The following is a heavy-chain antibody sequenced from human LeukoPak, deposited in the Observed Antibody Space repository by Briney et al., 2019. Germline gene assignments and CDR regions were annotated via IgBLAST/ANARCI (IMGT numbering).Heavy chain of an antibody. V-gene: IGHV3-9*03. D-gene: IGHD1-26*01. CDR1: GFNFDDYA. CDR2: ISWNSGSI. J-gene: IGHJ4*02. Sequence: GRSLRLSCAASGFNFDDYAMHWVRQAPGKGLEWVSGISWNSGSIGYADSVEGRFTISRGNAKNSLYLQMNSLRAEDMALYYCAKDADPYGSGSYDYWGQGTLVTVSS. CDR3: AKDADPYGSGSYDY.